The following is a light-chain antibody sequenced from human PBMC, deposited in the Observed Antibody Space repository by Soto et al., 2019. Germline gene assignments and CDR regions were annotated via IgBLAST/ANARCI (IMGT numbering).Light chain of an antibody. J-gene: IGLJ1*01. Sequence: QSALTQPASVSGSPGQSITISCTGTSSDVGGYTYVSWYQQHPGKAPNLMIYDVSKRPSGISNRFSGSKSANTASLTISGLQAEDQADYYCNSFRFSSPPIYVFGTGTKLTVL. CDR3: NSFRFSSPPIYV. CDR1: SSDVGGYTY. V-gene: IGLV2-14*03. CDR2: DVS.